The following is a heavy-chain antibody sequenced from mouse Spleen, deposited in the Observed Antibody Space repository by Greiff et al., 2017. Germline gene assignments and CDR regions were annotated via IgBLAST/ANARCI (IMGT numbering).Heavy chain of an antibody. CDR3: SRSPDCSGGSLYWYFDV. CDR2: IFPGDGST. D-gene: IGHD1-1*02. V-gene: IGHV1-85*01. CDR1: GYTFTSYD. Sequence: VKVVESGAELVKPGASVKLSCKASGYTFTSYDINWVRQRPEQGLEWIGWIFPGDGSTKYNEKFKGKATLTTDKSSSTAYMQLSRLTSEDSAVYYGSRSPDCSGGSLYWYFDVWGAGTTVTVSS. J-gene: IGHJ1*01.